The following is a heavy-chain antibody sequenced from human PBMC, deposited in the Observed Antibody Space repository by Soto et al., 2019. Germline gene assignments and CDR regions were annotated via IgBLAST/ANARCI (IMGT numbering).Heavy chain of an antibody. CDR3: ASPGNYDFWSGYYPESDYYYYYGMDV. J-gene: IGHJ6*02. Sequence: GGSLRLSCAASGFTFSSYWMHWVRQAPGKGLVWVSRINSDGSSTSYADSVKGRFTISRDNAKNTLYLQMNSLRAEDTAVYYCASPGNYDFWSGYYPESDYYYYYGMDVWGQGTTVTVSS. V-gene: IGHV3-74*01. CDR1: GFTFSSYW. CDR2: INSDGSST. D-gene: IGHD3-3*01.